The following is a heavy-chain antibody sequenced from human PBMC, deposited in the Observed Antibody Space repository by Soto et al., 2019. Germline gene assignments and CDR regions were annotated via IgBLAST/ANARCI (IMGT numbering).Heavy chain of an antibody. V-gene: IGHV1-8*01. J-gene: IGHJ5*02. CDR2: MNPNSGNT. CDR3: ARVVAALGHWFDP. D-gene: IGHD2-15*01. Sequence: GASVKVSCKASGYTFTSYDINWVRQATGQGLEWMGWMNPNSGNTGYAQKFQGRVTMTRNTSISTAYMELSSLRSDDTAVYYCARVVAALGHWFDPWGQGTLVTVSS. CDR1: GYTFTSYD.